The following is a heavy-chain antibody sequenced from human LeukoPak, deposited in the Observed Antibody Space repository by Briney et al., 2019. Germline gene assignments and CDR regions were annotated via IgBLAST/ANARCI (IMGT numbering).Heavy chain of an antibody. Sequence: SVKVSCKASGGTFSSYAISWVRQAPGQGLEWMGGIIPIFGTANYAQKFQGRVTITTDESTSTAYMELSSLRSEDTAVYYCARRPVIAAAGYYFDNWGQGTLVTVSS. CDR3: ARRPVIAAAGYYFDN. CDR1: GGTFSSYA. CDR2: IIPIFGTA. D-gene: IGHD6-13*01. J-gene: IGHJ4*02. V-gene: IGHV1-69*05.